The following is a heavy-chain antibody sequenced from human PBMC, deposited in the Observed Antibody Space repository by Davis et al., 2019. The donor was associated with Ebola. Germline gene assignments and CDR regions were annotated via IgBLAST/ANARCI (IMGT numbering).Heavy chain of an antibody. Sequence: GESLKISCSASGFTFSSYAMHWVRQAPGKGLEWVSYISSSSNSIYYADSVKGRFTISRDNAKNSLYLQMNSLRDEDTAVYYCARGYSYGTYYYYGMDVWGQGTTVTVSS. CDR2: ISSSSNSI. J-gene: IGHJ6*02. V-gene: IGHV3-48*02. D-gene: IGHD5-18*01. CDR1: GFTFSSYA. CDR3: ARGYSYGTYYYYGMDV.